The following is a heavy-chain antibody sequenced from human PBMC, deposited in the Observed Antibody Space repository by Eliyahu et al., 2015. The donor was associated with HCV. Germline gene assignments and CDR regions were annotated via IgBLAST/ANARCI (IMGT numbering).Heavy chain of an antibody. J-gene: IGHJ4*02. CDR1: GFTFTSYW. Sequence: CAASGFTFTSYWMHWVRQAPGKGLVWVSRINSDGSSTTYADSVKGRFTISRDNAKNTLYLQMNSLRAEDTAVYYCTRGQPNYSSFDYWGQGTLVTVSS. D-gene: IGHD6-19*01. V-gene: IGHV3-74*01. CDR2: INSDGSST. CDR3: TRGQPNYSSFDY.